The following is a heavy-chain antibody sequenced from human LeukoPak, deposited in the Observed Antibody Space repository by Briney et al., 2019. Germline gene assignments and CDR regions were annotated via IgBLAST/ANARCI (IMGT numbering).Heavy chain of an antibody. V-gene: IGHV3-30*04. J-gene: IGHJ4*02. D-gene: IGHD6-19*01. CDR1: GFTFSGYA. Sequence: GGSLRLSCAASGFTFSGYAMHWVRQAPGKGLEWVAVISYDGSNKYYADSVKGRFTISRDNSKNTLYLQMNSLRAEDTAVYYCARGSVAGTESDYWGQGTLVTVSS. CDR3: ARGSVAGTESDY. CDR2: ISYDGSNK.